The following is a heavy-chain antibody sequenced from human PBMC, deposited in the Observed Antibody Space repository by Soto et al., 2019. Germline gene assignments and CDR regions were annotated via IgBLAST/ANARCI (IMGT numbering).Heavy chain of an antibody. J-gene: IGHJ6*02. D-gene: IGHD3-16*01. V-gene: IGHV4-61*01. CDR1: GCSLRVGSYY. Sequence: PSDTLSLTFTVSGCSLRVGSYYWSGILPPPGKGLEWIGYIFDSGTTNYNPSLKSQVAMSIDTSKNQFSLKLSSVTAADTAVYYWAKDWAGHPGHMDVWGQGTTVTVS. CDR3: AKDWAGHPGHMDV. CDR2: IFDSGTT.